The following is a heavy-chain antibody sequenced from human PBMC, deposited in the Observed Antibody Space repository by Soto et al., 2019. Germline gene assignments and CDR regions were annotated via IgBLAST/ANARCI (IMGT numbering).Heavy chain of an antibody. V-gene: IGHV3-72*01. Sequence: GGSLRLSCAASGFTFSDHYMDWVRQAPGKGLEWVGRTRNKANSYTTEYAASVKGRFTISRDDSKNSLYLQMNSLKTGDTAVYYCASHSSSVDYYYYYYGMDVWGQGTTVTVSS. CDR2: TRNKANSYTT. CDR3: ASHSSSVDYYYYYYGMDV. CDR1: GFTFSDHY. J-gene: IGHJ6*02. D-gene: IGHD6-6*01.